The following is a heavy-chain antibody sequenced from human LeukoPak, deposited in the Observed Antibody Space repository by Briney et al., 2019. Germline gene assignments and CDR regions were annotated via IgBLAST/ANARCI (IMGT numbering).Heavy chain of an antibody. CDR2: IHNSGSS. J-gene: IGHJ3*02. Sequence: PSETLSLTCTVSDGSINNYFWSWIRQPPGKGLEWIGYIHNSGSSNYNPSLKSRATFAVDTSENQLSLRLNSVTAADTAVYYCASLGGYYESRNSSQLETSDIWGQGTMVTVSS. V-gene: IGHV4-59*01. CDR3: ASLGGYYESRNSSQLETSDI. CDR1: DGSINNYF. D-gene: IGHD3-22*01.